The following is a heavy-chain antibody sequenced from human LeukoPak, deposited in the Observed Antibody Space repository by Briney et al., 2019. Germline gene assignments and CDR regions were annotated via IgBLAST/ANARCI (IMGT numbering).Heavy chain of an antibody. CDR3: ASIYYYGSGSYYD. V-gene: IGHV4-39*07. Sequence: SETLSLTCRVSGASINSGSNYWGWIRQPPGKTLEWIGSIYSSGSTYYNPSLKSRVIIMIDTPKNHFSLTLSSVTAADTAVYYCASIYYYGSGSYYDWGQGTLVTVSS. D-gene: IGHD3-10*01. J-gene: IGHJ4*02. CDR2: IYSSGST. CDR1: GASINSGSNY.